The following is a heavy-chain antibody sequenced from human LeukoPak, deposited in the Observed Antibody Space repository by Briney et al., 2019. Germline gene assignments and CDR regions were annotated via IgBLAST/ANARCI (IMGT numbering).Heavy chain of an antibody. CDR3: ARGGIAAAGTTIKFIDYYYYYMDV. CDR1: GGTFSSYA. Sequence: SVKVSCKASGGTFSSYAISWVRQAPGQGLEWMGGIIPTFGTANYAQKFQGRVTITTDESTSTAYMELSSLRSEDTAVYYCARGGIAAAGTTIKFIDYYYYYMDVWGKGTTVTVSS. J-gene: IGHJ6*03. D-gene: IGHD6-13*01. V-gene: IGHV1-69*05. CDR2: IIPTFGTA.